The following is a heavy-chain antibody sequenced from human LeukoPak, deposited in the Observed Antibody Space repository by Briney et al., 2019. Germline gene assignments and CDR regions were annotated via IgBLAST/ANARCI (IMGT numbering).Heavy chain of an antibody. V-gene: IGHV4-59*01. CDR3: ARGDYDFWSGYPTDYYLDY. D-gene: IGHD3-3*01. Sequence: SETLSLTCTVSGGSISSYYWSWIRQPPGKGLEWIGYIYYSGSTNYNPSLKSRVTISVDTSKNQFSLKLSSVTAADTAVYYCARGDYDFWSGYPTDYYLDYWGQGTLVTVSS. J-gene: IGHJ4*02. CDR2: IYYSGST. CDR1: GGSISSYY.